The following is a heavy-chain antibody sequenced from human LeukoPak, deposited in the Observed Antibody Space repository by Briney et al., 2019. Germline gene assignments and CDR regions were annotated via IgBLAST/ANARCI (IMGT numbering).Heavy chain of an antibody. CDR3: ARELRFLEWLSLGNYYYYYGMDV. J-gene: IGHJ6*02. V-gene: IGHV3-7*03. D-gene: IGHD3-3*01. CDR2: IKHDGSEK. Sequence: PGGSLRLSCGASGFIFSNYWMSWVRQAPGKGLEWVANIKHDGSEKYYVDSVEGRFTISRDNAKNSLYLQMNSLRAEDTAVYYCARELRFLEWLSLGNYYYYYGMDVWGQGTTVTVSS. CDR1: GFIFSNYW.